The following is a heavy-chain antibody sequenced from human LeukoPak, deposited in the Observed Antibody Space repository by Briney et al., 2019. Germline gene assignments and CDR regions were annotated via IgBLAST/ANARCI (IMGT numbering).Heavy chain of an antibody. Sequence: ASVKVSCKASGGTFSSYAISWVRQAPGQGLEWMGGIIPIFGTANYAQKFQGRVTITTDESTSTAYMELSSLRSEDTAVYYCARAFQLERPSAFDIWGQGTMVTVSS. D-gene: IGHD1-1*01. CDR3: ARAFQLERPSAFDI. CDR2: IIPIFGTA. J-gene: IGHJ3*02. V-gene: IGHV1-69*05. CDR1: GGTFSSYA.